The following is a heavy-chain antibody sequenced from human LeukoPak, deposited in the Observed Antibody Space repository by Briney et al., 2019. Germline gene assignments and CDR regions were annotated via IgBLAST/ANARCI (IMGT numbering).Heavy chain of an antibody. CDR1: GYSFTSYW. V-gene: IGHV5-51*01. D-gene: IGHD5-24*01. CDR3: ERWGPGEMATIGGYFDY. Sequence: GESLKISCKGSGYSFTSYWIGWVRQMPGKGLEWMGIIYPGDSDTRYSPSFQGQVTISADKSISTAYLQWSSLKASDTAMYYCERWGPGEMATIGGYFDYWGQGTLVTVSS. CDR2: IYPGDSDT. J-gene: IGHJ4*02.